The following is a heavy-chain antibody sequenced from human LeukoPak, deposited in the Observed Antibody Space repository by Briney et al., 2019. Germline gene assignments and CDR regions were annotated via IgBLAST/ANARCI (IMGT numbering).Heavy chain of an antibody. J-gene: IGHJ5*02. Sequence: ASVKVSCKASGYTFTSYAISWVRQAPGQGLEWMGWISVYNGNTYYAQKFKGRVTMTTDTSTSTAYMEVRSLRSDDTAVYYCARDPAYYYDSSGYGAFDPWGQGTLVTVSS. CDR1: GYTFTSYA. D-gene: IGHD3-22*01. CDR2: ISVYNGNT. V-gene: IGHV1-18*01. CDR3: ARDPAYYYDSSGYGAFDP.